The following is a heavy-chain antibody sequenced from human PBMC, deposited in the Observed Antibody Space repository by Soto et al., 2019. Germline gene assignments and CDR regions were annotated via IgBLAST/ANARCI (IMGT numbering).Heavy chain of an antibody. V-gene: IGHV3-23*01. CDR1: GFTFSSYA. J-gene: IGHJ6*02. CDR2: ISGSGGST. Sequence: PGGSLRLSCAASGFTFSSYAMSWVRQAPGKGLEWVSAISGSGGSTYYADSVKGRFTISRDNSKNTPYLQMKSLRAEDTAVYYCAKDRRVATIDVAYYYYGMDVWGQGTTVTVSS. D-gene: IGHD5-12*01. CDR3: AKDRRVATIDVAYYYYGMDV.